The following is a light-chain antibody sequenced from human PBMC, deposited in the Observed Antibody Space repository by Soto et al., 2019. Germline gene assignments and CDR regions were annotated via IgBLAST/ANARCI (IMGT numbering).Light chain of an antibody. Sequence: DIQMTQSPSSLSAYVGDRVTITCQASQDIDKYLNWYQQKPGKAPKLLMFDAASLQSGVPSRFSGSGSRTDFTLTITSLQPEDFATYYCQQTSSAPFTFGPGTKVDIK. CDR3: QQTSSAPFT. CDR2: DAA. CDR1: QDIDKY. J-gene: IGKJ3*01. V-gene: IGKV1-39*01.